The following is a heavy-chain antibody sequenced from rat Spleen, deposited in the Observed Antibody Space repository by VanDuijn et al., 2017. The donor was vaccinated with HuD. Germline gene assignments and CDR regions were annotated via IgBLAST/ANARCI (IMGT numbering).Heavy chain of an antibody. V-gene: IGHV2-45*01. CDR2: MWSGGST. CDR3: TRDGGELTPFDY. D-gene: IGHD1-1*01. J-gene: IGHJ2*01. CDR1: GFSLTSYN. Sequence: QVQLKESGPGLVQPSETLSLTCTVSGFSLTSYNVHWVRQPPGKGLEWMGVMWSGGSTDYNSALKSRLSISRDTSKNQVFLKMNSLQTDDSGTYYCTRDGGELTPFDYWGQGVMVTVSS.